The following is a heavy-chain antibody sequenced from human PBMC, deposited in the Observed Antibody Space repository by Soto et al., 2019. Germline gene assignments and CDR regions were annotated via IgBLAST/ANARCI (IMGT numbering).Heavy chain of an antibody. CDR2: ISVYSGST. D-gene: IGHD3-22*01. J-gene: IGHJ4*02. Sequence: ASVKVSCKASGDTFTNYGFSWVRQAPGQGLEWMGWISVYSGSTNYAQSVQGRVTMTTDTSTSTAYMELRSLRSDDTAVYYCARDRSPYYYDSSGYPHYWGQGTLVTVS. CDR3: ARDRSPYYYDSSGYPHY. CDR1: GDTFTNYG. V-gene: IGHV1-18*01.